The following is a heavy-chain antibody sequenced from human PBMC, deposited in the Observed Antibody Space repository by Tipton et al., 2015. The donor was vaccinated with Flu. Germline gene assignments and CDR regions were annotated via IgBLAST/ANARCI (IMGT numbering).Heavy chain of an antibody. V-gene: IGHV4-61*02. CDR3: ARSPSYSGSGIYPYYFDV. D-gene: IGHD3-10*01. CDR1: GGFITSGSYY. J-gene: IGHJ4*02. Sequence: TLSLTCTVSGGFITSGSYYWSWIRQSAGKGLEWIGRIYTTGSTNYNPSLRSRVTISGDTSKNQFSLQLNSVTAEDTAVYYCARSPSYSGSGIYPYYFDVWGQGTLVTVSS. CDR2: IYTTGST.